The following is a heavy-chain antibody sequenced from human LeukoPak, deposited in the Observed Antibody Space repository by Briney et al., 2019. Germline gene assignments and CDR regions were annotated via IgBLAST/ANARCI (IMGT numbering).Heavy chain of an antibody. CDR2: INPDSDVT. Sequence: ASVKVSCKASGYTFTYYYIHWMRQAPGQGLEWMGWINPDSDVTSYAQKFQGRVTMTRDTSISTVYVELSRLRSDDTAVYYCARKLAPNGLDVWGLGATVIVSS. CDR3: ARKLAPNGLDV. J-gene: IGHJ6*02. V-gene: IGHV1-2*02. CDR1: GYTFTYYY. D-gene: IGHD2-8*01.